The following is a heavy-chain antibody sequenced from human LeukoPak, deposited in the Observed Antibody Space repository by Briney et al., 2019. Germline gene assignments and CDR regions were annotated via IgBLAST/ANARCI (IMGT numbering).Heavy chain of an antibody. Sequence: PSETLSLTCTVSGGSISGYYWSWIRQPPGKGLEWIGYIYYSGSTNYNPSLKSRVTISVDTSKNQFSLKLSSVTAADTAVYYCAGGQGDDPFDYWGQGTLVTVSS. V-gene: IGHV4-59*01. J-gene: IGHJ4*02. CDR1: GGSISGYY. D-gene: IGHD3-10*01. CDR2: IYYSGST. CDR3: AGGQGDDPFDY.